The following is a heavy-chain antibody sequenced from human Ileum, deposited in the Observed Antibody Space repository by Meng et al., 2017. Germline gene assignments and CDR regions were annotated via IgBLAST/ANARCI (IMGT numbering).Heavy chain of an antibody. J-gene: IGHJ5*02. Sequence: QLQLQGSGPGLVKPSETLSLTCIVSGDSASSSSYFWVWMRQPPGKGLEYIGGITYTGNSFFNPSLNPSLKTRLSTSFDTSKNQFSLKVNAVIAADTAVYYCAAQHTSSGGGYGWFDPWGQGILVTVSS. CDR2: ITYTGNS. CDR1: GDSASSSSYF. V-gene: IGHV4-39*01. D-gene: IGHD6-13*01. CDR3: AAQHTSSGGGYGWFDP.